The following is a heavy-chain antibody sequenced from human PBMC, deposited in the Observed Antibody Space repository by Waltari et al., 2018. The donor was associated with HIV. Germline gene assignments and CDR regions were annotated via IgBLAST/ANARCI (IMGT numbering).Heavy chain of an antibody. CDR3: CREAYQWFDP. J-gene: IGHJ5*02. CDR1: GFPFDDYG. V-gene: IGHV3-20*04. D-gene: IGHD1-26*01. CDR2: INWNGGSS. Sequence: EVQLVESGGGVVRPGGSLRLSCAASGFPFDDYGMTWVRQAPGKGLEWVSGINWNGGSSGHADSVKGRFTISRDNAKNSLYLQMNSLRAEDTAFYYCCREAYQWFDPWGQGTLVTVSS.